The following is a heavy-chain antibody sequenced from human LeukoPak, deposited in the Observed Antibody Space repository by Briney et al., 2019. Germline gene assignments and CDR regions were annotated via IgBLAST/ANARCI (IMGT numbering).Heavy chain of an antibody. CDR2: IYYSGST. V-gene: IGHV4-59*01. CDR3: ARKAARTRHYYYYYMDV. CDR1: GGSISSYY. Sequence: SETLSLTCTVSGGSISSYYWSWIRQPPGKGLEWIGYIYYSGSTNYSPSLKSRVTISVDTSKNQFSLKLSSVTAADTAVYYCARKAARTRHYYYYYMDVWGKGTTVTVSS. J-gene: IGHJ6*03. D-gene: IGHD6-6*01.